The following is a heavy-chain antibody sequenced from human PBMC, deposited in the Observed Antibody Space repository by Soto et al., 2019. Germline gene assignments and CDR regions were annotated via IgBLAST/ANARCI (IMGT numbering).Heavy chain of an antibody. J-gene: IGHJ5*02. V-gene: IGHV3-48*02. CDR1: GFTFTSYS. CDR3: AREMGACSDSSCYPGPYDS. CDR2: ITSKSTTI. Sequence: GGSLRLSCAASGFTFTSYSMNWVRQAPGQVLEWVSYITSKSTTIKYADSVKGRFTVSRDNAKNSLYLQLNSLRDEDTAVYYCAREMGACSDSSCYPGPYDSWGQGTLVTVS. D-gene: IGHD3-16*01.